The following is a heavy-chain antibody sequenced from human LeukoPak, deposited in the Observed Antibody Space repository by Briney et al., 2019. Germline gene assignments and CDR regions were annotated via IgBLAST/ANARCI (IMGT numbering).Heavy chain of an antibody. J-gene: IGHJ5*02. D-gene: IGHD6-6*01. V-gene: IGHV1-8*01. Sequence: ASVKVSCKASGYTFTSYDINWVRQATGQGLEWMGWMNPNSGNTGYAQKFQGRVTMTRNTSISTAYMELSSLRSEDTAVYYCARERGQYSSSSGRFDPWGQGTLVTVSS. CDR2: MNPNSGNT. CDR3: ARERGQYSSSSGRFDP. CDR1: GYTFTSYD.